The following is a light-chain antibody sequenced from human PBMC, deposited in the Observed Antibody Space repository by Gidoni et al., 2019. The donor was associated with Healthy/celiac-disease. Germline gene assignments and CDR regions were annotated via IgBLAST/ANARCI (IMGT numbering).Light chain of an antibody. CDR3: CSYAGSSTYV. J-gene: IGLJ1*01. Sequence: QSALTQHASVSGSPGQSITISCTGTSSDVGSYNLVSWYQQHPGKAPKLMIYEVSKRPSGVSTRFSGSKSGNTASLTISGLQAEDEADYYCCSYAGSSTYVFGTGTKVTVL. CDR2: EVS. CDR1: SSDVGSYNL. V-gene: IGLV2-23*02.